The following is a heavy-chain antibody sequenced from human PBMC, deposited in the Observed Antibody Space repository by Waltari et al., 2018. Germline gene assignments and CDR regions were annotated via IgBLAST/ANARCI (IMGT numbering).Heavy chain of an antibody. CDR1: GFTVSSNY. D-gene: IGHD4-17*01. Sequence: EVQLVESGGGLIQPGGSLSLSCAASGFTVSSNYMSWVRKAPGKGLECVSVIYSGGSTYYADSVKGRFTISRDNSKNTLYLQMNSLRAEDTAVYYCASSMTTHDAFDIWGQGTMVTVSS. V-gene: IGHV3-53*01. CDR3: ASSMTTHDAFDI. CDR2: IYSGGST. J-gene: IGHJ3*02.